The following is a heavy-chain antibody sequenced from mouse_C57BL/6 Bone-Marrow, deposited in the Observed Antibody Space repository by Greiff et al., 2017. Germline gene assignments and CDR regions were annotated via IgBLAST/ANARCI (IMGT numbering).Heavy chain of an antibody. V-gene: IGHV1-50*01. J-gene: IGHJ1*03. CDR3: ARERGYYAGYFDV. D-gene: IGHD2-3*01. CDR1: GYTFTSYW. Sequence: VQLQQPGAELVKPGASVKLSCKASGYTFTSYWMQWVKQRPGQGLEWIGEIDPSDSYTNYNQKFKGKATLTVDTSSSTAYMQLSSLTSEDSAVYYCARERGYYAGYFDVWGTGTTVTVSS. CDR2: IDPSDSYT.